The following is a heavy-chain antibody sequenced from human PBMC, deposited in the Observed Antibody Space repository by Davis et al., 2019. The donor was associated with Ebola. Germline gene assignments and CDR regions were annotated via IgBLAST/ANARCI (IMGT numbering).Heavy chain of an antibody. Sequence: SVKVSCKASGGTFSSYAINWVRQAPGQGLEWIGRIIPILGIANYAQKFQGRVTITADKSTSTAYMELSSLRSEDTAVYYCARSTVISPFDYWGQGTLVTVSS. J-gene: IGHJ4*02. V-gene: IGHV1-69*04. CDR1: GGTFSSYA. CDR3: ARSTVISPFDY. D-gene: IGHD4-17*01. CDR2: IIPILGIA.